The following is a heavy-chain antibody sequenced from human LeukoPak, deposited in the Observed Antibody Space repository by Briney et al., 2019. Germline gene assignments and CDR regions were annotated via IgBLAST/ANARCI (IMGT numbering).Heavy chain of an antibody. CDR3: ARDREPYYGSGSPPCFTNIRGL. V-gene: IGHV3-53*04. D-gene: IGHD3-10*01. J-gene: IGHJ4*02. CDR1: GFTVSSNY. Sequence: PGGSLRLSCAASGFTVSSNYMTWVRQAPGKGLEWVSVIYNAAVGANIYYADSVKGRFTISRHNSENTLYLQMNSLRAEDTAVYYCARDREPYYGSGSPPCFTNIRGLRGQGTLVTVSS. CDR2: IYNAAVGANI.